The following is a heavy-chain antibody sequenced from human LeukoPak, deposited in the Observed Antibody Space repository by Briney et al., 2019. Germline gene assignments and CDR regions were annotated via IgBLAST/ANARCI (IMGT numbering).Heavy chain of an antibody. Sequence: SETLSLTCAASGDSFIGYFWTWIRQAPGKGLEWIGDINHSGRTNYNPSLQRRVSISVDTSKNQFSLNVTFVTGADTAVYYCARTSGFFDSSGFYQQNPYYFQYWGQGVLVTVSS. D-gene: IGHD3-22*01. CDR1: GDSFIGYF. CDR3: ARTSGFFDSSGFYQQNPYYFQY. J-gene: IGHJ4*02. V-gene: IGHV4-34*01. CDR2: INHSGRT.